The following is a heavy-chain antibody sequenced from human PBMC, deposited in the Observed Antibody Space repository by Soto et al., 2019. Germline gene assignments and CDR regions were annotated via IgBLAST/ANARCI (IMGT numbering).Heavy chain of an antibody. CDR3: SRERSGHTDD. V-gene: IGHV1-8*01. J-gene: IGHJ4*02. Sequence: QVQLVQSGAEVKKPGASVKVSCQASGYTFTSYAINWMRQATGQGLEWMGWMNPNSGNTGYAQKLQGRVNMTRNTSISTAYMELSSLRSEDTAVYYCSRERSGHTDDWGQGTLVTVSS. CDR2: MNPNSGNT. D-gene: IGHD3-3*01. CDR1: GYTFTSYA.